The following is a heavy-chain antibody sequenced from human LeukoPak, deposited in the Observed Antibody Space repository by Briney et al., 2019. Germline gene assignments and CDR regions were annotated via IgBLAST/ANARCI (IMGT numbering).Heavy chain of an antibody. Sequence: GESLKISCKGSGYRFTSYWIGWVRQMPGKGLEWMGIIYPGDSDTRYSPSFQGQVTISADKSISTAYLQWSSLKASDTAMYYCARRSDCSGGSCYEVFDYWGQGTLVTVSS. CDR1: GYRFTSYW. J-gene: IGHJ4*02. CDR2: IYPGDSDT. V-gene: IGHV5-51*01. CDR3: ARRSDCSGGSCYEVFDY. D-gene: IGHD2-15*01.